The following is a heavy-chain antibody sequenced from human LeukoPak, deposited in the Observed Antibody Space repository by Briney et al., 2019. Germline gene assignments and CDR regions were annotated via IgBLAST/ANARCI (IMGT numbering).Heavy chain of an antibody. D-gene: IGHD6-13*01. CDR3: AKDSRTTYDSSWLYYFDS. CDR1: GFTFSNYE. CDR2: ISGSGEST. V-gene: IGHV3-23*01. J-gene: IGHJ4*02. Sequence: GGSLRLSCAASGFTFSNYEMNWIRQAPGKGLEWVSAISGSGESTYNADSVKGRFTISRDNSKNTLYLQMNRLRAEDTAVYYCAKDSRTTYDSSWLYYFDSWGQGTLVTVSS.